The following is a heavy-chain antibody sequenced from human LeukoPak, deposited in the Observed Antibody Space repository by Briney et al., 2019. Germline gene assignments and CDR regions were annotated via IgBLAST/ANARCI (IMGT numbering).Heavy chain of an antibody. D-gene: IGHD5-24*01. V-gene: IGHV3-23*01. CDR3: AKRQTWLQRYYFDY. J-gene: IGHJ4*02. CDR2: ISGGGSST. CDR1: GFTFSTYW. Sequence: GGSLRLSCAASGFTFSTYWMSWVRQAPGKGLEWVSVISGGGSSTYYADSVKGRFTISRDNSKSTLYLQMNSLRAEDTAVFYCAKRQTWLQRYYFDYWGQGTLVTVSS.